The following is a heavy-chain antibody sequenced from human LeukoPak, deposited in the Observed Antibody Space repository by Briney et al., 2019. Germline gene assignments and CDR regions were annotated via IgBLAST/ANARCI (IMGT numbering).Heavy chain of an antibody. D-gene: IGHD4-17*01. CDR2: IYYSGST. CDR3: ARVSGRDYGDPNDY. V-gene: IGHV4-59*12. CDR1: GGSISSYY. J-gene: IGHJ4*02. Sequence: PSETLSLTCTVSGGSISSYYWSWIRQPPGKGLEWIGYIYYSGSTNYNPSLKSRVTISVDTSKNQFSLKLSSVTAADTAVYYCARVSGRDYGDPNDYWGQGTLVTVSS.